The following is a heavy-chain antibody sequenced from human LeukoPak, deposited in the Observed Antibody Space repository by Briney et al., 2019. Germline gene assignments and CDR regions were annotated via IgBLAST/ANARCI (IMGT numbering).Heavy chain of an antibody. CDR3: ARDQGTSYLSSFDY. Sequence: GGSLRLSCAASGVTFSSYVMHWVRQAPGKGLEWVAIISYDGSNEYYADSVKGRFTISRDNSKNTLYLQMNSLRAADTAVYYCARDQGTSYLSSFDYWGQGTLVTVSS. J-gene: IGHJ4*02. CDR2: ISYDGSNE. CDR1: GVTFSSYV. D-gene: IGHD6-6*01. V-gene: IGHV3-30*04.